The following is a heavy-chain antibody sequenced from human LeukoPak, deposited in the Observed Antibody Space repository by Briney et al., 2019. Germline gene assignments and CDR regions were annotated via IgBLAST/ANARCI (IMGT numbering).Heavy chain of an antibody. D-gene: IGHD2-2*01. J-gene: IGHJ3*02. Sequence: SGGSLRLSCVASGFTFSNAWMRWVRQAPGKGLEWVGRIKSKTDGGTTDYAAPVKGRFTISRDDSKNTLYLQMNSLKTEDTAVYYCAARLGYCSSTSCPDGFDIWGQGTMVTVSS. V-gene: IGHV3-15*01. CDR2: IKSKTDGGTT. CDR3: AARLGYCSSTSCPDGFDI. CDR1: GFTFSNAW.